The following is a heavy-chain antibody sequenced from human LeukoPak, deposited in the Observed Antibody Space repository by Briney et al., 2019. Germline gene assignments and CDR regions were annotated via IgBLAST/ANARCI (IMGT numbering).Heavy chain of an antibody. CDR1: GFTFSTYA. Sequence: GGSLRLSCAASGFTFSTYAMSWVRQAPGKGLEWVSTISGSGANTYYADSVRGRFTISRDNSKNTLYLHMNSLRAEDTAVYYCAKGRAGYTNPYYFDYWGQGTLVTVSS. V-gene: IGHV3-23*01. CDR2: ISGSGANT. CDR3: AKGRAGYTNPYYFDY. D-gene: IGHD3-16*02. J-gene: IGHJ4*02.